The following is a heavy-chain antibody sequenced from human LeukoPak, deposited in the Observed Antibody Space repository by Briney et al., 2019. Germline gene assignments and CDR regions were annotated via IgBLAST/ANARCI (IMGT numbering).Heavy chain of an antibody. D-gene: IGHD2/OR15-2a*01. Sequence: PGGSLRLSCVASGFTFSYYWMHWVRQAPGKGLVWVSRINHDGSSTTYADSVKGRFTISRDNAKNTLCLQMNSLRAEDTAVYYCARAPYTTGRGYYFDYWGQGTLVTVSS. CDR3: ARAPYTTGRGYYFDY. V-gene: IGHV3-74*01. CDR2: INHDGSST. J-gene: IGHJ4*02. CDR1: GFTFSYYW.